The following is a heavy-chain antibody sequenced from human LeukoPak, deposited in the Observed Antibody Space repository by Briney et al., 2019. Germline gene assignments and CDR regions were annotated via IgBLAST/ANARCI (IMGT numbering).Heavy chain of an antibody. V-gene: IGHV3-23*01. CDR1: GYTFSSYA. D-gene: IGHD3-22*01. Sequence: QPGGSLRLSCTASGYTFSSYAMTWVRQAPGEGLEWVSAIRGSGANTYYADSVKGWFAASRENSKDTLYLQMRSLRAEDTAVYYCARGRSGYGPFDAFDIWGHGTWVTVSS. CDR3: ARGRSGYGPFDAFDI. J-gene: IGHJ3*02. CDR2: IRGSGANT.